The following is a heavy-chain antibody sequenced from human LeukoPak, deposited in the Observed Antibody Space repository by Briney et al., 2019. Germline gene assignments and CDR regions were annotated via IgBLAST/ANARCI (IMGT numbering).Heavy chain of an antibody. CDR2: ISSSGSTI. Sequence: PGGSLRLSCAASGFTFSSYEMNWVRQAPGKGLEWVSYISSSGSTIYYADSVKGRFTLSRDNAKNSLYLQMNSLRAEDTAVYYCATIAAAGTNLDYWGQGTLVTVSS. CDR3: ATIAAAGTNLDY. D-gene: IGHD6-13*01. CDR1: GFTFSSYE. J-gene: IGHJ4*02. V-gene: IGHV3-48*03.